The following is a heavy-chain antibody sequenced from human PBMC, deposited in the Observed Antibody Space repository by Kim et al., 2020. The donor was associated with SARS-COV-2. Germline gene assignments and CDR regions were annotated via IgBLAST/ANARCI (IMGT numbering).Heavy chain of an antibody. V-gene: IGHV3-23*01. D-gene: IGHD6-19*01. CDR3: AKDHPSNGSPAFDS. Sequence: GGSLRLSCVASGFTFTSRAMSWVRQSPVKGLEWVASINNGGNPYYANSVKGRFTISRDITKDTLYPQMNSLRADDTALYYCAKDHPSNGSPAFDSWGQGT. CDR1: GFTFTSRA. CDR2: INNGGNP. J-gene: IGHJ4*02.